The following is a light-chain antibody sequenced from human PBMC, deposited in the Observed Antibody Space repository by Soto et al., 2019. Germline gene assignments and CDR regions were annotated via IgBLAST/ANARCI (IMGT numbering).Light chain of an antibody. J-gene: IGLJ1*01. CDR2: GVS. V-gene: IGLV2-14*01. CDR3: SSYTGNSPFFV. Sequence: QSFLTQPASVSGSYGQSITISCTGTSSDVGGYNYVSWYQQRPGKAPKLMIFGVSNRPSGVSNRFSGSKSDNTASLTISGLQGDDEADYYCSSYTGNSPFFVFGTGTKVTVL. CDR1: SSDVGGYNY.